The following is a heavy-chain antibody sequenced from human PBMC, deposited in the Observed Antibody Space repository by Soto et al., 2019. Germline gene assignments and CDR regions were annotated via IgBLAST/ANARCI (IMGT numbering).Heavy chain of an antibody. CDR2: IYYSGST. Sequence: SETLSLTCTVSGGSISSSSYYWGWIRQPPGKGLEWIGSIYYSGSTYYNPSLKSRVTISVDTSKNQFSLKLSSVTAADTAVYYCARVGGDRKLFYYYYMDVWGKGTTVTVSS. CDR3: ARVGGDRKLFYYYYMDV. D-gene: IGHD3-16*01. CDR1: GGSISSSSYY. J-gene: IGHJ6*03. V-gene: IGHV4-39*01.